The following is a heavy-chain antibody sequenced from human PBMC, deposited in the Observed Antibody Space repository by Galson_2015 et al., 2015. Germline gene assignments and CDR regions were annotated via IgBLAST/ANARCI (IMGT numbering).Heavy chain of an antibody. V-gene: IGHV3-23*01. CDR3: AKGERAYCGGECYWDY. Sequence: SLRLSCAASGLTFSSYAMSWVRQAPGKGLEWVSAISGSGSSTYYADSVKGRFTISRDNSKNTLYVQMNSLGAEDTAIYYCAKGERAYCGGECYWDYWGQGTLVTVSS. D-gene: IGHD2-21*01. J-gene: IGHJ4*02. CDR2: ISGSGSST. CDR1: GLTFSSYA.